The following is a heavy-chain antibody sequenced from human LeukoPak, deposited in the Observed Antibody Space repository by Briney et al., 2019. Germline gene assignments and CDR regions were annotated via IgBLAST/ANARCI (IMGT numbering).Heavy chain of an antibody. J-gene: IGHJ4*02. CDR1: GGAIXSYY. V-gene: IGHV4-59*08. D-gene: IGHD1-1*01. CDR3: ARQTRYLTDY. Sequence: ETLSLTCTVXGGAIXSYYWSWIRQPPGKGLEWIGYIYYSGSTNYNPSLKSRVTISVDTSKNQFSLKLSSVTAADTAVYYCARQTRYLTDYWGQGTLVTVSS. CDR2: IYYSGST.